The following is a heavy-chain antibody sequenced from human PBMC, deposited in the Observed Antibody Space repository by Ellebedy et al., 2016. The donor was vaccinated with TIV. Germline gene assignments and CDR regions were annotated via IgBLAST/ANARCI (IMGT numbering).Heavy chain of an antibody. J-gene: IGHJ2*01. Sequence: GESLKISCGATGFTFSSYTLNWVRQAPGKGLEWVSSISTSSSYIYYADSVKGRFTISRDNAKNSLYLQITSLRAEDTAVYYCARKVPAPTTVPPNWYFDLWGRGTLVTVSS. D-gene: IGHD4-17*01. CDR3: ARKVPAPTTVPPNWYFDL. CDR1: GFTFSSYT. V-gene: IGHV3-21*01. CDR2: ISTSSSYI.